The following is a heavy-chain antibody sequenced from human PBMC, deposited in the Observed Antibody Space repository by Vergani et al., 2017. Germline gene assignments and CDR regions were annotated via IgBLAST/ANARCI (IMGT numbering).Heavy chain of an antibody. J-gene: IGHJ4*02. CDR1: GESFSSFY. V-gene: IGHV4-34*02. D-gene: IGHD3-22*01. CDR2: INHSGST. CDR3: ARGGVVVLPRYFDY. Sequence: QVQLQQWGAGVVKPSGTLSLTCAVFGESFSSFYWSWIRQPPGKGLEWIGEINHSGSTNYNPSLKSRVTISVDTSKNQFSLKLSSVTAADTAVYYCARGGVVVLPRYFDYWGQGTLVTVSS.